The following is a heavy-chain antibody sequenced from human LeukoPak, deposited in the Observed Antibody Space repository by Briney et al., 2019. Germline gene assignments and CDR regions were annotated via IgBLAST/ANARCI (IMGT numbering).Heavy chain of an antibody. D-gene: IGHD3-10*01. V-gene: IGHV4-39*07. CDR3: ARRITMVRGVIFRVDWFDP. CDR1: GGSISSSTYY. CDR2: LSYSGKT. J-gene: IGHJ5*02. Sequence: SDTLSLTCIISGGSISSSTYYWGWIRQPPGKGLEWIGTLSYSGKTYYNPSLKSRVTISIDTSKNQFSLKLSSVTAADTAVYYCARRITMVRGVIFRVDWFDPWGQGTLVTVSS.